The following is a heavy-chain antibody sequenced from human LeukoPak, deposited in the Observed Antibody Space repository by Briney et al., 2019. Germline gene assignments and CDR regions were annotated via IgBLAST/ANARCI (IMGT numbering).Heavy chain of an antibody. D-gene: IGHD2-21*02. J-gene: IGHJ4*02. CDR3: AGGFDVYCGGDCYLWYFDY. Sequence: ASVTLSCKASGYTFTGYYLHWVRQAPGQGPEWMGWINPNSGGTNYAQKFQGRVTMTRDTSSSTAYMELSRLRSDDTAVYYCAGGFDVYCGGDCYLWYFDYWGQGTLVTVSS. CDR1: GYTFTGYY. CDR2: INPNSGGT. V-gene: IGHV1-2*02.